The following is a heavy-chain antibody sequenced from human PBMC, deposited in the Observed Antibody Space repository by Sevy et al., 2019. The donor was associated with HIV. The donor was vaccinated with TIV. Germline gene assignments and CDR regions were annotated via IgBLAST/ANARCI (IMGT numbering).Heavy chain of an antibody. Sequence: ASVNVSCKASGGTFSSYAISWVRQAPGQGLEWMGGIIPIFGTANYAQKFQGRVTITADESTSTAYMELSSLRSEDTAVYYCARVEYSSSSNGMDVWGQGTTVTVSS. V-gene: IGHV1-69*13. CDR1: GGTFSSYA. J-gene: IGHJ6*02. D-gene: IGHD6-6*01. CDR2: IIPIFGTA. CDR3: ARVEYSSSSNGMDV.